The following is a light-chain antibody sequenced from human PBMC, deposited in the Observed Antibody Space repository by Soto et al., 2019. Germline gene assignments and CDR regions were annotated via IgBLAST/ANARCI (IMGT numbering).Light chain of an antibody. CDR1: QSISTN. CDR3: QQYNDWPRT. Sequence: EIVMTQSPATVSVSPGERATLSCRASQSISTNFAWYQQKPGQAPRLLIYAATTRATGIPARFSGSGSGTEFTLSINSLQSEDFAVYYCQQYNDWPRTFGQGTKVEMK. V-gene: IGKV3-15*01. CDR2: AAT. J-gene: IGKJ1*01.